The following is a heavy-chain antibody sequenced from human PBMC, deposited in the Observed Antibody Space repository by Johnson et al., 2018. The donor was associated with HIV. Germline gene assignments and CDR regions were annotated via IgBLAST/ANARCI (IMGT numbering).Heavy chain of an antibody. D-gene: IGHD3-16*01. CDR3: AKGRLGVAFDI. V-gene: IGHV3-23*04. J-gene: IGHJ3*02. CDR2: ISGSGGST. Sequence: VQLVESGGVVVQPGGSLRLSCAASGFTVSSNYMSWVRQAPGKGLEWVSAISGSGGSTYYADSVKGRFTISRDNSKNTLYLQRNSLRAEDTAVYYCAKGRLGVAFDIRGQGTMVTVSS. CDR1: GFTVSSNY.